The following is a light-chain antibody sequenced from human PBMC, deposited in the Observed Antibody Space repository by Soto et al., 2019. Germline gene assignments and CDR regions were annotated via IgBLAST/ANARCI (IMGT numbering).Light chain of an antibody. J-gene: IGLJ3*02. CDR3: SSYTTTTWV. CDR2: EVY. CDR1: TSDTGDNNY. V-gene: IGLV2-14*01. Sequence: QSALTQPASVSGSPGQSITISCTGTTSDTGDNNYVSWYQQHPGKAPQLIIYEVYNRPSGVSNRFSVSKSGNTASLTISGLQAEDEADYYCSSYTTTTWVFGGGTKLTVL.